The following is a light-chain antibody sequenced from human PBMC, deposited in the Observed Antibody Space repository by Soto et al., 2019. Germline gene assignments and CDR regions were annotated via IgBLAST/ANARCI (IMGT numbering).Light chain of an antibody. CDR2: DAS. V-gene: IGKV1-33*01. CDR3: QQYDTLSFT. J-gene: IGKJ3*01. CDR1: HDISNY. Sequence: DLQMTQSPSSLSASVGDRVTITCQASHDISNYLNWYQQKLGKAPKLLIYDASNLEPGVPSRFSGSGSGTKFIFTISSLQPEDIATYYCQQYDTLSFTFGPGTTVDL.